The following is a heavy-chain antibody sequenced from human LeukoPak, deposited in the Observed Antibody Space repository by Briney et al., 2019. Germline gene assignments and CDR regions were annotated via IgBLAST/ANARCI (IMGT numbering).Heavy chain of an antibody. D-gene: IGHD3-3*01. V-gene: IGHV1-18*01. CDR3: AREVREYDFWSGYYGRGIYYYYGMDV. J-gene: IGHJ6*02. CDR1: GYTFTSYG. CDR2: ISAYNGNT. Sequence: ASVKVSCKASGYTFTSYGIRWVRQAPGQGLEWMGWISAYNGNTNYAQKLQGRVTMTTDTSTSTAYMELRSLRSDDTAVYYCAREVREYDFWSGYYGRGIYYYYGMDVWGQGTTVTVSS.